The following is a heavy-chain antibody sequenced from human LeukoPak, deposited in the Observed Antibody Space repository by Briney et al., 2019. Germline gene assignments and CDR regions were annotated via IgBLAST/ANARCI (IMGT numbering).Heavy chain of an antibody. V-gene: IGHV3-7*01. D-gene: IGHD3-16*01. CDR1: GFTFSSYW. J-gene: IGHJ4*02. CDR3: VSDYVHFDY. Sequence: TGGSLRLSCAASGFTFSSYWMSWVRQAPGKGLEWVSNIKRDGSEKYYVDSGKGRFTISRDNAKNSLYLQMNSLRAEDTAVYYCVSDYVHFDYWGQGTLVTVSS. CDR2: IKRDGSEK.